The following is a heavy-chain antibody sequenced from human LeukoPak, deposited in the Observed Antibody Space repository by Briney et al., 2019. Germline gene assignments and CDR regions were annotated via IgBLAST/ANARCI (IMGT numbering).Heavy chain of an antibody. D-gene: IGHD3-10*01. CDR2: IYSTDKT. V-gene: IGHV3-53*01. CDR1: GITVSTNY. CDR3: AREIGYYFGKHSSRLRGRFDV. J-gene: IGHJ6*04. Sequence: GGSLRLTCAASGITVSTNYMNWVRQAPGKGLEWVSVIYSTDKTNYADSVQLRFTTSRAPSQHTMYLQMNSVTGEDTAVYHCAREIGYYFGKHSSRLRGRFDVWGTGTPVIVSS.